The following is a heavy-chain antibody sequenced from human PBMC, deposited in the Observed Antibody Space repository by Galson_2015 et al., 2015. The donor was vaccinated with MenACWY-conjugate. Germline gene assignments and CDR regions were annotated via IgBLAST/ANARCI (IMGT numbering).Heavy chain of an antibody. CDR2: IYPPDSDT. Sequence: QSGAEVKKPGESLKISCKGSEYSFTRFWIGWVRQMPGKGLEWMGIIYPPDSDTKYSPSFQGQVTMSADKSITTTYLQWSSLKASDTAMYYCAIAIYDFWSGYSFDYWDQGTQVTVSS. CDR1: EYSFTRFW. V-gene: IGHV5-51*01. CDR3: AIAIYDFWSGYSFDY. J-gene: IGHJ4*02. D-gene: IGHD3-3*01.